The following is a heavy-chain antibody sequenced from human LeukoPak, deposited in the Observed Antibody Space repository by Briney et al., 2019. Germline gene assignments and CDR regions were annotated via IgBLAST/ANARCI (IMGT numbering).Heavy chain of an antibody. D-gene: IGHD6-13*01. J-gene: IGHJ1*01. CDR3: ARLPGIAAV. CDR2: IYYSGST. CDR1: GGSTSRYY. Sequence: PSETLSLTCTVSGGSTSRYYWSRIRQPPGKSLEWIGYIYYSGSTTYNPSLKSRVTISIDTSNNRFSLNLTSVTAADTAVYYCARLPGIAAVWGQGTLVIVSS. V-gene: IGHV4-59*08.